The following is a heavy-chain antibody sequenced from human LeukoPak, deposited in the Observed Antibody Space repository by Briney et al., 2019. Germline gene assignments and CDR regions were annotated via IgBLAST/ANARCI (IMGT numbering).Heavy chain of an antibody. V-gene: IGHV4-59*01. D-gene: IGHD6-19*01. Sequence: SETLPLTCTVSGGSISNYYWNWIRQPPGKGLEWIGYIFYSGSTNYNPSLMTRVTISVDTSKNQFSLRLTSVTAADAAVYYCARNSGWPRVWFDPWGQGTLVTVSS. CDR3: ARNSGWPRVWFDP. J-gene: IGHJ5*02. CDR2: IFYSGST. CDR1: GGSISNYY.